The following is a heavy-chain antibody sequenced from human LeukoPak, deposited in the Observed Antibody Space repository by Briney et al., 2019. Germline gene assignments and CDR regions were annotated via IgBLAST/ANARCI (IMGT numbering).Heavy chain of an antibody. V-gene: IGHV3-48*02. D-gene: IGHD6-19*01. CDR3: ASESSSGWYGGAFDI. CDR1: GFTFSSYS. J-gene: IGHJ3*02. CDR2: ISSSSSTI. Sequence: PGGSLRLSCAASGFTFSSYSMNWVRQAPGKGLEWVSYISSSSSTIYYADSVKGRFTISRDNAKNSLYLQMNSLRDEDTAVYYCASESSSGWYGGAFDIWGQGTMVTVSS.